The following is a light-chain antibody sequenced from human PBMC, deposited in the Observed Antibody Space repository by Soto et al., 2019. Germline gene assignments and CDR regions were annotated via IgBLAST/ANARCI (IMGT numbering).Light chain of an antibody. V-gene: IGKV1-39*01. CDR3: QQSLSIPRT. J-gene: IGKJ1*01. CDR2: AAS. Sequence: DIQMTQSPSSLSASVGDRVTITCRASQSISSYLNWYQQKPGKAPKLLIYAASSLQSGVPSRFSGSGSETDFTLTISSLQPEDFATYYCQQSLSIPRTFGQGTKVEIK. CDR1: QSISSY.